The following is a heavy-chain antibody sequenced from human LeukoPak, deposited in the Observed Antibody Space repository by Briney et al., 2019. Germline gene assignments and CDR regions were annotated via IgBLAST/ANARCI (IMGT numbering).Heavy chain of an antibody. CDR3: ASLAHIAAPGRS. CDR2: ISSNSRNT. J-gene: IGHJ4*02. Sequence: LSLTCTVSGGSISSYYWSWIRQPAGKGLEWVASISSNSRNTHYADSLRGRFTISRDNAKNSLYLQMNSLRAEDTAVYYCASLAHIAAPGRSWGQGTLVTVSS. CDR1: GGSISSYY. D-gene: IGHD6-13*01. V-gene: IGHV3-11*06.